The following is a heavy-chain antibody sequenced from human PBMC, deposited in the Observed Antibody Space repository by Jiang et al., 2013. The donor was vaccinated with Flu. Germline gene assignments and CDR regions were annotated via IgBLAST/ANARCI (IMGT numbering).Heavy chain of an antibody. D-gene: IGHD1-26*01. V-gene: IGHV3-23*01. Sequence: SGFTFSSYAMSWVRQAPGKGLEWVSAISGSGGSTYYADSVKGRFTISRDNSKNTLYLQMNSLRAEDTAVYYCAKDLPGIVGAADDAFDIWGQGTMVTVSS. J-gene: IGHJ3*02. CDR1: GFTFSSYA. CDR3: AKDLPGIVGAADDAFDI. CDR2: ISGSGGST.